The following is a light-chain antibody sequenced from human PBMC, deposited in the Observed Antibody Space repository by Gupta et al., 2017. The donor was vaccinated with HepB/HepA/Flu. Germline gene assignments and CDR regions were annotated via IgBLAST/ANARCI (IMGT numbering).Light chain of an antibody. V-gene: IGLV2-23*02. Sequence: QSALTQPASVSGSPGQSITISCTGTGRDVGRYNLVSWYQQHPGKAPKLIIYDVTTRPSGVSNRFSGSKSGSTASLTTTGLQAEDEAEYYCCSFTDSSAFVLFGGGTKLTVL. J-gene: IGLJ2*01. CDR2: DVT. CDR1: GRDVGRYNL. CDR3: CSFTDSSAFVL.